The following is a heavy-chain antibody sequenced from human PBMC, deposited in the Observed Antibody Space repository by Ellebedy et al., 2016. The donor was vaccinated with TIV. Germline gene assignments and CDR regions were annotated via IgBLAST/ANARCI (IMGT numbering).Heavy chain of an antibody. CDR2: INHSGST. CDR3: ARAFQYSSGWAFDY. D-gene: IGHD6-19*01. Sequence: MPSETLSLTCAVHGGSLSSDYWSWICQSPEKGLEWIGEINHSGSTSYNPSLKSRVSISVDTPKKQFSLKLRSVTAADTAVYYCARAFQYSSGWAFDYWGQGTLVTVSS. V-gene: IGHV4-34*01. CDR1: GGSLSSDY. J-gene: IGHJ4*02.